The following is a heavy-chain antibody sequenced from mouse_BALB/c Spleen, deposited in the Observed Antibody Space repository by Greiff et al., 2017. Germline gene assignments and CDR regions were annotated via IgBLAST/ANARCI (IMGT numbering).Heavy chain of an antibody. V-gene: IGHV1S29*02. Sequence: VQLQQSGPELVKPGASVKISCKASGYTFTDYNMHWVKQSHGKSLEWIGYIYPYNGGTGYNQKFKSKATLTVDNSSSTAYMELRSLTSEDSAVYYCARYGYDEAWFAYWGQGTLVTVSA. CDR2: IYPYNGGT. CDR3: ARYGYDEAWFAY. J-gene: IGHJ3*01. CDR1: GYTFTDYN. D-gene: IGHD2-2*01.